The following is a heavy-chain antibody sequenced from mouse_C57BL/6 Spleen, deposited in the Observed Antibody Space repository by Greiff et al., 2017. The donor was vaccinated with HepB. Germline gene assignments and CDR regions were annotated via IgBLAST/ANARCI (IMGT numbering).Heavy chain of an antibody. CDR2: ISDGGSYT. D-gene: IGHD2-2*01. Sequence: EVHLVESGGGLVKPGGSLKLSCAASGFTFSSYAMSWVRQTPEKRLEWVATISDGGSYTYYPDNVKGRFTISRDNAKNNLYLQMSHLKSEDTAMYYCARENGYYLDYWGQGTTLTVSS. V-gene: IGHV5-4*01. J-gene: IGHJ2*01. CDR3: ARENGYYLDY. CDR1: GFTFSSYA.